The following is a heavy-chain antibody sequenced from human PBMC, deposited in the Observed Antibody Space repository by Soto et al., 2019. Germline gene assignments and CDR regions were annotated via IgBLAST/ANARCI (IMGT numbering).Heavy chain of an antibody. Sequence: GGSLGLACAAPGFTSRTSGRYWVGRAPGKGREWLPNINKEGSKNHIGDAVKGRFTISRDNTRNSLYLQMNSLRVEDTAVYFCEGAGSWGQGTLVTVSS. CDR2: INKEGSKN. CDR3: EGAGS. J-gene: IGHJ4*02. CDR1: GFTSRTSG. V-gene: IGHV3-7*03.